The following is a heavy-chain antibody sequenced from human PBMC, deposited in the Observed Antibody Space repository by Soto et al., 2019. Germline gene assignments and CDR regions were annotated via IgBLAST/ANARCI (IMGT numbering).Heavy chain of an antibody. D-gene: IGHD3-3*01. CDR2: INPNSGGT. Sequence: ASVKVSCKASGYTFTGYYMHWVRQAPGQGLEWMGWINPNSGGTNYAQKFQGWVTMTRDTSISTAYMELSRLRSDVTAVYYCARDRTGPIFGVFTLYYYYGMDVWGQGTMVTVSS. J-gene: IGHJ6*02. CDR3: ARDRTGPIFGVFTLYYYYGMDV. CDR1: GYTFTGYY. V-gene: IGHV1-2*04.